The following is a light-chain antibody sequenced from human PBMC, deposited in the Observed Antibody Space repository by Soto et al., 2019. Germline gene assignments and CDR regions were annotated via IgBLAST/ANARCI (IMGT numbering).Light chain of an antibody. CDR2: DDS. CDR1: NIGDQS. Sequence: SYELTQPPSVSVAPGQTARIACGGKNIGDQSVHWYQLKPGQAPVVVVYDDSDRPSGIPERFSGSNSGNTATLTINRVEAGDEADYYCQLWDGRSDHFVFGTGTKLTVL. J-gene: IGLJ1*01. CDR3: QLWDGRSDHFV. V-gene: IGLV3-21*02.